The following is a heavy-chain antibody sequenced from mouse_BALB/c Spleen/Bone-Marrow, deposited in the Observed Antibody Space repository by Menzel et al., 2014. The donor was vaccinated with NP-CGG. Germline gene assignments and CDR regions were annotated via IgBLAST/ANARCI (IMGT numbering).Heavy chain of an antibody. V-gene: IGHV1-4*01. CDR1: GYTFTSYT. CDR2: INPSSGYT. D-gene: IGHD1-1*01. J-gene: IGHJ1*01. CDR3: SRETPYYGSTYWYFDV. Sequence: VQVVESGAELARPGASVKMSCKASGYTFTSYTMHWVKQSPGQGLEWIGYINPSSGYTNYNQKFQDKATLTADKSSSTAYMQLSSLTSEDSAVYYCSRETPYYGSTYWYFDVWGAGTTVTVSS.